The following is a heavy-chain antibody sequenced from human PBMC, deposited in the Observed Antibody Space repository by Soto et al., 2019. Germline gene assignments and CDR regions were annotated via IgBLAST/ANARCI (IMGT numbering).Heavy chain of an antibody. CDR3: AKGVADRGIDS. CDR2: ITASGSAT. V-gene: IGHV3-23*01. Sequence: EVQVLESGGALVQPGGSLRLSCAASGFTFRKHAMTWVRQAPGQGLEYVSSITASGSATFYAASVRGRFAISRDNAKSTLYLQMNSLRAEDTALYHCAKGVADRGIDSWGQGTLVTVSS. J-gene: IGHJ4*02. CDR1: GFTFRKHA.